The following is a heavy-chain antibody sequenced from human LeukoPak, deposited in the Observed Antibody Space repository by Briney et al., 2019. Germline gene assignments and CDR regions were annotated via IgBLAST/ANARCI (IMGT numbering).Heavy chain of an antibody. V-gene: IGHV1-18*01. D-gene: IGHD4-11*01. CDR1: GYTFTSYG. Sequence: ASVKVSCKASGYTFTSYGISWVRQAPGQGLEWMGWISAYNGNTNYAQKLQGRVTMTADTSTSTAYMELRSLRSDDTAVYYCARDKEGYYSNHEESFDYWGQGTLVTVSS. CDR2: ISAYNGNT. J-gene: IGHJ4*02. CDR3: ARDKEGYYSNHEESFDY.